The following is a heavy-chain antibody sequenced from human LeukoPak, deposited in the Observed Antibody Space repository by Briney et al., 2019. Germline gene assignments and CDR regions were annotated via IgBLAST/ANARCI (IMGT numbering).Heavy chain of an antibody. CDR3: ARGLEQWLPFDN. CDR2: IYTSGGT. Sequence: PSETLSLTCTVSGGSISSGSYYWSWIRQPAGKGLEWIGRIYTSGGTNYNPSLKSRVTISVDTSKNQFSLKLSSVTAADTAVYYCARGLEQWLPFDNWGQGTLVTVSS. CDR1: GGSISSGSYY. J-gene: IGHJ4*02. V-gene: IGHV4-61*02. D-gene: IGHD6-19*01.